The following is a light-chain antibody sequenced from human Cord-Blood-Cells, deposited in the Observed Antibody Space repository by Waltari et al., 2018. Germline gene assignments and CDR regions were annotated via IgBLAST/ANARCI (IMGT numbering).Light chain of an antibody. CDR2: DVS. V-gene: IGLV2-14*01. CDR3: SSYTSSSTWV. CDR1: SSDVGGFNY. J-gene: IGLJ3*02. Sequence: QPALTQPASVSGSPGQSIPISCTGTSSDVGGFNYVSWYQQHPGKAPKPMIYDVSKRPSGVSNRFSGSKSGNTASLTISGLQAEDEADYYCSSYTSSSTWVFGGGTKLTVL.